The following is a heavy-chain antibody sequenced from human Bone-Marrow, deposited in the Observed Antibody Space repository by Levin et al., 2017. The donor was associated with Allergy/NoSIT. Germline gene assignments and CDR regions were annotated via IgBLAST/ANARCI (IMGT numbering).Heavy chain of an antibody. CDR3: VRDGGLIDY. D-gene: IGHD2-15*01. J-gene: IGHJ4*02. Sequence: TTGGSLRLSCAASGFIFSDYYMSWIRQAPGKGLEWVAYISKDGVTIYYADSVRGRFTISRDNAKSSLFLQISSLRVEDTAVYRCVRDGGLIDYWGRGTLVTVSS. CDR1: GFIFSDYY. V-gene: IGHV3-11*01. CDR2: ISKDGVTI.